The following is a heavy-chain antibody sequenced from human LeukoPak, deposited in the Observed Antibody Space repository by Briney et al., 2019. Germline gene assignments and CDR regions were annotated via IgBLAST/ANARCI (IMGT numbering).Heavy chain of an antibody. V-gene: IGHV4-34*01. Sequence: SETLSLTCAVYGGSFSGYYWSWIRQPPGKGLEWVGEINHSGSTNYNPSLKSRVTISVDTSKNQFSLKLSSVTAADTAVYYCARTYYDSSGYYIFDYWGQGTLVTVSS. J-gene: IGHJ4*02. D-gene: IGHD3-22*01. CDR1: GGSFSGYY. CDR3: ARTYYDSSGYYIFDY. CDR2: INHSGST.